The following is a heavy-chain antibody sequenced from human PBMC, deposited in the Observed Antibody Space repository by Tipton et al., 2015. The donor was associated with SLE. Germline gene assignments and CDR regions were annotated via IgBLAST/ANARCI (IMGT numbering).Heavy chain of an antibody. V-gene: IGHV3-30*04. CDR2: ISYDGSNK. D-gene: IGHD5-18*01. CDR1: GFTFSNYV. Sequence: SLRLSCAASGFTFSNYVMHWVRQAPGKGLEWGAVISYDGSNKYYADSVKGRFTISRDNSKNTLYLQMNSLRAEDTALYYCAREASGYSYGGGYYFDYWGQGALVTVSS. CDR3: AREASGYSYGGGYYFDY. J-gene: IGHJ4*02.